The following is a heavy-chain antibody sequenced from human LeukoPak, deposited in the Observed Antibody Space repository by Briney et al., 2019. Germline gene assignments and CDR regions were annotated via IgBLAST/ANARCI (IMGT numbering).Heavy chain of an antibody. Sequence: GGSLRLSCAASGITFSSYVMNWVRQAPGKGLEWVSYISSSSSTIYYADSVKGRFTISRDNAKNSLYLQMNSLRDEDTAVYYCARDRDDILTGYPWFDPWGQGTLVTVSS. D-gene: IGHD3-9*01. CDR2: ISSSSSTI. J-gene: IGHJ5*02. CDR1: GITFSSYV. V-gene: IGHV3-48*02. CDR3: ARDRDDILTGYPWFDP.